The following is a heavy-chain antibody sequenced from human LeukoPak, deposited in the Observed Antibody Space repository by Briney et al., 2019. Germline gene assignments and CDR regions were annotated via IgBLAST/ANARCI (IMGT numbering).Heavy chain of an antibody. J-gene: IGHJ4*02. V-gene: IGHV3-30*03. CDR3: ATWGQTTGLDY. D-gene: IGHD1/OR15-1a*01. Sequence: PGGSLRLSCAASGFIFSNYGMHWVRQAPGKGLEWVTVIAYDGSNTYYADSVKGRFTITRDNSKNTLFLQLNSLRPEDTAVYYCATWGQTTGLDYWGQGTLVTVSS. CDR1: GFIFSNYG. CDR2: IAYDGSNT.